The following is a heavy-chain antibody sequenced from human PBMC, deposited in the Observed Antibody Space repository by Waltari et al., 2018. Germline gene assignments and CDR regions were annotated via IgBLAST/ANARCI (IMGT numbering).Heavy chain of an antibody. J-gene: IGHJ6*02. V-gene: IGHV3-74*01. CDR2: INSDGSYI. CDR1: GFTFTSYW. Sequence: EVQLVESGGGLLQPGGSLRLSCAASGFTFTSYWMHWVRQAPGKGLVWVARINSDGSYINYADSVKGRYTISRDTAKNTLYLQMNSLRAEDTAVYYCARGASTDKPYYHYAMDVWGQGTTVTVCS. CDR3: ARGASTDKPYYHYAMDV. D-gene: IGHD2-2*01.